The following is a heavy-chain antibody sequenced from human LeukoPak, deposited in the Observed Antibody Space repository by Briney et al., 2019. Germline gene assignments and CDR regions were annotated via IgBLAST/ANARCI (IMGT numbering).Heavy chain of an antibody. CDR3: ARDRGYGSGSLPSYYMDV. CDR1: GGTFSSYA. CDR2: IIPILGTA. Sequence: PVKVSCKASGGTFSSYAISWVRQAPGQGLEWMGGIIPILGTANYAQKFQGRVTITADESTSTAYMELSSLRSEDTAVYYCARDRGYGSGSLPSYYMDVWGKGTTVTISS. J-gene: IGHJ6*03. V-gene: IGHV1-69*13. D-gene: IGHD3-10*01.